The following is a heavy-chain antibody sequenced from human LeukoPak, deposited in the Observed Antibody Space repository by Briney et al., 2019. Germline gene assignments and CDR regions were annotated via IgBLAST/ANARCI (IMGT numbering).Heavy chain of an antibody. CDR3: ARDRNYGDYSRVCMDY. CDR2: INPSGGST. Sequence: ASVKVSCKASGGTFSSYAISWVRQAPGQGLEWMGIINPSGGSTSYAQKFQGRVTMTRDTSTSTVYMELSSLRSEDTAVYYCARDRNYGDYSRVCMDYWGQGTLVTVSS. V-gene: IGHV1-46*01. CDR1: GGTFSSYA. D-gene: IGHD4-17*01. J-gene: IGHJ4*02.